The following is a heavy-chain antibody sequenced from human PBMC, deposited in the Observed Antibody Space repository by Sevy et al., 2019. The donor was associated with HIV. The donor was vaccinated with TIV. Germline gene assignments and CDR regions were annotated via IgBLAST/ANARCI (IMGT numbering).Heavy chain of an antibody. Sequence: GGSLRLSCAASGFTFSSYAMSWVRQAPGKGLEWVSAISGSGGSTYYADSVKGRFTISRDNSKNTLYLQMNSLRAEDTAVYYCAKGIEYSSSSNWFDPWGQGTLVTVSS. CDR3: AKGIEYSSSSNWFDP. D-gene: IGHD6-6*01. J-gene: IGHJ5*02. CDR1: GFTFSSYA. CDR2: ISGSGGST. V-gene: IGHV3-23*01.